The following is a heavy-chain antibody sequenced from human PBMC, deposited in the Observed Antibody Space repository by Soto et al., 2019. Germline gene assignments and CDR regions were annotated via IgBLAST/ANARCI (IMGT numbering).Heavy chain of an antibody. J-gene: IGHJ6*03. D-gene: IGHD3-10*01. CDR1: GFTFSNAW. V-gene: IGHV3-15*01. CDR2: IKSKTDGGTT. Sequence: EVQLVESGGGLVKPGGSLRLSCAASGFTFSNAWMSWVRQAPGKGLEWVGRIKSKTDGGTTDYAAPVKGRFTISRDDSKNTLYLQMNSLKTEDTAVYYCTTVGKGSGSYYNMYYYYYMDVWGKGTTVTVSS. CDR3: TTVGKGSGSYYNMYYYYYMDV.